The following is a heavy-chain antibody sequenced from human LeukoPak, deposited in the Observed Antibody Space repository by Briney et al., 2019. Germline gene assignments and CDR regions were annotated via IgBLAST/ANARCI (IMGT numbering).Heavy chain of an antibody. CDR2: IYHSGST. CDR1: GYSISSGYY. J-gene: IGHJ4*02. D-gene: IGHD6-13*01. CDR3: ARCIAAAGTIY. Sequence: PSEILSLTCTVSGYSISSGYYWGWLRQPPGKGLGWIGSIYHSGSTYYNPSLKSRVTISVDTSKNQFSLKLSSVTAADTAVYYCARCIAAAGTIYWGQGTLVTVSS. V-gene: IGHV4-38-2*02.